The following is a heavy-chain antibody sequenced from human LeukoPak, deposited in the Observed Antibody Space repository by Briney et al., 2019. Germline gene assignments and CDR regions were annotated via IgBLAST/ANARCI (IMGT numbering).Heavy chain of an antibody. V-gene: IGHV3-23*01. CDR3: VKDQAAMVVFDY. J-gene: IGHJ4*02. CDR2: ISGSGGST. CDR1: GFTFSSYA. D-gene: IGHD5-18*01. Sequence: GGSLRLSCAASGFTFSSYAMSWVRQAPGKGLEWVSAISGSGGSTYYADSVKGRFTISRDNSKNTLYLQMNSLRAEDTAVYYCVKDQAAMVVFDYWGQGTLVTVSS.